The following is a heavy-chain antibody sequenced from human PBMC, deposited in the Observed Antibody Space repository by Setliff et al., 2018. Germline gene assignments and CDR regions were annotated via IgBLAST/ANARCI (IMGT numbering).Heavy chain of an antibody. D-gene: IGHD3-10*01. Sequence: SETLSLTCTVSGGSVRSHYWSWIRHSPGKGLEWIGFIFYSGDTKSNPPLKSRVTMSVDTSKNQFSLQLSSVTAADTAVYYCARDRTYYGSGTYTRWFDYWGQGTLVTVS. CDR1: GGSVRSHY. CDR3: ARDRTYYGSGTYTRWFDY. V-gene: IGHV4-59*02. CDR2: IFYSGDT. J-gene: IGHJ4*02.